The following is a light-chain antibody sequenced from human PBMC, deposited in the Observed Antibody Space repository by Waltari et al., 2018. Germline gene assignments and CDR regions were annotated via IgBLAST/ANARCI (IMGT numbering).Light chain of an antibody. J-gene: IGKJ1*01. CDR1: QSVSSSY. CDR3: QQYGSSPRT. V-gene: IGKV3-20*01. Sequence: EIVLTQSPGTLSLSPGEIATLSCRASQSVSSSYLAWYQQKPGQAPRLLIYGASSRATGIPERFSGSGSGTDFTLTISRLEPEDFAVYYCQQYGSSPRTFGQGTKVEIK. CDR2: GAS.